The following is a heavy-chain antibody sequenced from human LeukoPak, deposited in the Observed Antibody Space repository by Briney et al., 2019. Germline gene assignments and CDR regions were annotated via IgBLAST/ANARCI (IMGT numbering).Heavy chain of an antibody. CDR2: IYYSGGT. CDR3: AVGATTIGAFDI. Sequence: SETLSLTCTASGGSISSYSWRWIRQPPGKGLEWIGDIYYSGGTTYNPSLKSRVTISVATSKNQFSLKLSSVTAADTAVYYCAVGATTIGAFDIWGQGTMVTVSS. V-gene: IGHV4-59*01. CDR1: GGSISSYS. D-gene: IGHD1-26*01. J-gene: IGHJ3*02.